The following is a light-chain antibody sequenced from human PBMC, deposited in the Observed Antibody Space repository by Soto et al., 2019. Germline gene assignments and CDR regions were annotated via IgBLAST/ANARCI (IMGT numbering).Light chain of an antibody. CDR3: MQALQTPPT. CDR1: RSLLHNNGYNY. CDR2: LGS. V-gene: IGKV2-28*01. J-gene: IGKJ4*01. Sequence: DIVMTQSPLSLPVTPGEPASISCRSSRSLLHNNGYNYLDWYLQKPGQSPQLLIYLGSNRASGVPDRFSGSGSGTDFTLKISRVEAEDVGVYYCMQALQTPPTFGGGTKVDIK.